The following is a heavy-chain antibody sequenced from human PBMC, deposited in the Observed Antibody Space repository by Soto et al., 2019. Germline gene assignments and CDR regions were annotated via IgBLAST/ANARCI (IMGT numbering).Heavy chain of an antibody. CDR3: AKEPSMTTVKKYNWFDP. V-gene: IGHV3-23*01. CDR1: GFTVSSNY. CDR2: ISGSGGST. D-gene: IGHD4-17*01. Sequence: GGSLRLSCAASGFTVSSNYMSWVRQAPGKGLEWVSAISGSGGSTYYADSVKGRFTISRDNSKNTLYLQMNSLRAEDTAVFYCAKEPSMTTVKKYNWFDPWGQGTLVTVSS. J-gene: IGHJ5*02.